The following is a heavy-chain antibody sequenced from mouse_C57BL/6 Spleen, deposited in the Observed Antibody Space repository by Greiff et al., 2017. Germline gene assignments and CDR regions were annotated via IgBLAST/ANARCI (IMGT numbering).Heavy chain of an antibody. CDR3: ARLGRYYYGSSYKYFDV. J-gene: IGHJ1*03. Sequence: QVQLQQPGAELVKPGASVKMSCKASGYTFTSYWITWVKQRPGQGLEWIGDIYPGSGSTNYNEKFKSKATLTVDTSSSTAYMQLSSLTSEDSAVYYCARLGRYYYGSSYKYFDVWGTGTTVTVSS. D-gene: IGHD1-1*01. CDR1: GYTFTSYW. V-gene: IGHV1-55*01. CDR2: IYPGSGST.